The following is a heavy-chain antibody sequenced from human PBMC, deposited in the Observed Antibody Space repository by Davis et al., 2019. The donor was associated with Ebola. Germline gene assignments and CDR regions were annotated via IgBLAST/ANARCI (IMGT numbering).Heavy chain of an antibody. CDR2: ISSSSSTI. Sequence: GGSLRLSCAASGFTFSSYSMNWVRQAPGKGLEWVSYISSSSSTIYYADSVKGRFTISRDNAKNSLYLQMNSLRDDDTALYYCARGGAVKFDYWGQGTLVTVSS. V-gene: IGHV3-48*02. CDR3: ARGGAVKFDY. J-gene: IGHJ4*02. CDR1: GFTFSSYS. D-gene: IGHD4-17*01.